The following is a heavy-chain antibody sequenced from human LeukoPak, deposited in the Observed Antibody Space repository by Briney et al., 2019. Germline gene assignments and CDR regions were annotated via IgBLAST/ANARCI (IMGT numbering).Heavy chain of an antibody. CDR2: IVVGSGDT. D-gene: IGHD1-1*01. CDR3: AADQPRYPDAFDI. Sequence: SVKVSCKASGFTSTTSTMQWVRQARGQRLEWMGWIVVGSGDTNYAEKFQERVTITRDMSTSTVYMELSSLRSDDTAVYYCAADQPRYPDAFDIWGQGTMVTVSS. J-gene: IGHJ3*02. V-gene: IGHV1-58*02. CDR1: GFTSTTST.